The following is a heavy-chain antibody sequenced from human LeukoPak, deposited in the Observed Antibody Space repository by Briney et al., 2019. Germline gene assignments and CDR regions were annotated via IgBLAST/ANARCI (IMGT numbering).Heavy chain of an antibody. CDR1: GFTVSSNY. J-gene: IGHJ4*02. D-gene: IGHD2-21*01. V-gene: IGHV3-53*05. CDR2: IYSGGST. CDR3: ARESDYCGGDCYLDY. Sequence: GGSLRLSCAASGFTVSSNYMSWVRQAPGKGLEWVSVIYSGGSTYYADSVKGRFTISRDNSKNTLYLQMNSLRAEDTAVYYCARESDYCGGDCYLDYWGQGTLVTVSS.